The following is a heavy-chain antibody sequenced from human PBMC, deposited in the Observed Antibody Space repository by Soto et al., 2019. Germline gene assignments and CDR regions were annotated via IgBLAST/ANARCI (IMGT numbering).Heavy chain of an antibody. D-gene: IGHD3-10*01. J-gene: IGHJ4*02. CDR3: ARAHGWGSSPTY. CDR1: GGTLSSYG. Sequence: ASVKVSCKASGGTLSSYGIIWVRQAPGQGLEWMGWISAYNGNTNYAQKVQDRVTMTTDTSTSTAYMELRSLRSDDTAVYYCARAHGWGSSPTYWCQGTLVTVSS. CDR2: ISAYNGNT. V-gene: IGHV1-18*01.